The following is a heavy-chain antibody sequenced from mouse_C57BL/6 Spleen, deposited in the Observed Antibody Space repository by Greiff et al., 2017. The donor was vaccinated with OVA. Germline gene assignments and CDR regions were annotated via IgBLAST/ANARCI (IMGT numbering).Heavy chain of an antibody. CDR2: IDPSDSYT. CDR3: ARARELDY. V-gene: IGHV1-59*01. CDR1: GYTFTSYW. Sequence: QVHVKQPGAELVRPGTSVKLSCKASGYTFTSYWMHWVKQRPGQGLEWIGVIDPSDSYTNYNQKFKGKATLTVDTSSSTAYMQLSSLTSEDSAVYYCARARELDYWGQGTTLTVSS. J-gene: IGHJ2*01.